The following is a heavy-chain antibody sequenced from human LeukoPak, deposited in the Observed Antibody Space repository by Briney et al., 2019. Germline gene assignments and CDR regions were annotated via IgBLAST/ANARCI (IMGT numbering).Heavy chain of an antibody. V-gene: IGHV3-23*01. J-gene: IGHJ5*02. CDR2: ISASGGST. Sequence: PGGSLRLSCAASGLTFSNSAISLVRQTPGKGLEWVSAISASGGSTYSADSVKGRFTISRDNSKNTLYLEMHSLRAEDTAIYYCAKDVGYNFGLNWFDPWGLGTLVTVSS. CDR3: AKDVGYNFGLNWFDP. CDR1: GLTFSNSA. D-gene: IGHD5-18*01.